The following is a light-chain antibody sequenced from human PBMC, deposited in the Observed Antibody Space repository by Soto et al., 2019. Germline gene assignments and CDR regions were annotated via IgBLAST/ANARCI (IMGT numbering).Light chain of an antibody. Sequence: DIQVTQSPSTLSASVGDRVTISCRASQSTSTWLAWYQQKPGKAPKLLIYDASVLETGVSSRFSGSGAGTDFTLTISGLQPDDSATYYCQHYTTYSWTFCQGTKVE. J-gene: IGKJ1*01. CDR3: QHYTTYSWT. V-gene: IGKV1-5*01. CDR2: DAS. CDR1: QSTSTW.